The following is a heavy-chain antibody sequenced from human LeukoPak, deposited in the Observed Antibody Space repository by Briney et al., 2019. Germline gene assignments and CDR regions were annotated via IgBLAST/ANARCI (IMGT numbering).Heavy chain of an antibody. CDR1: GFTFSSYS. Sequence: GGSLRLSCAVSGFTFSSYSMSWVRQAPGKGLEWVSLIASSGLNTYYADSVRGRFTISRDNSKNTLSLQMNSLRVEDTAIYYCARDIELSTWGLGTLVTVSS. D-gene: IGHD5-12*01. CDR3: ARDIELST. J-gene: IGHJ3*01. CDR2: IASSGLNT. V-gene: IGHV3-23*01.